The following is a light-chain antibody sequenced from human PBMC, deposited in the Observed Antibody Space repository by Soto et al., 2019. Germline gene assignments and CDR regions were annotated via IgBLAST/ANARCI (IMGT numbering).Light chain of an antibody. V-gene: IGKV1-5*03. Sequence: DIQMTQSPSTLSGSVGDRFTITCRASQTISSWLAWYQQKPGKAPKLLIYKASTLKSGVPSRFSGSGSGTDFTLTISRLEPEDFAVYYCQQYGSSPITFGQGTRLEIK. CDR2: KAS. CDR3: QQYGSSPIT. CDR1: QTISSW. J-gene: IGKJ5*01.